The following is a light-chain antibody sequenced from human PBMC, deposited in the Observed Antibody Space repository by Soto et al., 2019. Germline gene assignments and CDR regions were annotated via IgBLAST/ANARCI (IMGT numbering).Light chain of an antibody. Sequence: EIVLTQSPGTLSLSPGERATLSCRASQSVSSNYLAWYQQKPGQAPRLLMYGVSSRATGIPDRFSGSGSGTDFTVTISRLEPEDFAVYYCLQYGSSPGTFGQGTKVEIK. CDR1: QSVSSNY. CDR3: LQYGSSPGT. V-gene: IGKV3-20*01. J-gene: IGKJ1*01. CDR2: GVS.